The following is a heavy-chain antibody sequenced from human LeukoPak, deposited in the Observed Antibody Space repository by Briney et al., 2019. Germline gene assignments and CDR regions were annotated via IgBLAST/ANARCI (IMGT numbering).Heavy chain of an antibody. Sequence: GRSLRLSCAASGFTFSSYEMNWVRQAPGKGLEWLAYISNSGDTIYYADSVKGRFTISRDNAKNSLYLQMNSLRAEDTAVYHCASRPPPAAGPYDYWGQGTLVTVSS. V-gene: IGHV3-48*03. D-gene: IGHD6-13*01. CDR2: ISNSGDTI. CDR3: ASRPPPAAGPYDY. J-gene: IGHJ4*02. CDR1: GFTFSSYE.